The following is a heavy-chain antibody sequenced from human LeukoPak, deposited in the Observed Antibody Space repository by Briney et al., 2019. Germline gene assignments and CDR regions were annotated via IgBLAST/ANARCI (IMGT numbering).Heavy chain of an antibody. CDR3: AKPLAVSGSYYNRPFDY. Sequence: PGGSLRLSCAASGFTFSSYAMRWVRQAPGKGLEWVSAISGSGGSTYYADSVKGRFTISRDNSKNTLYLQMNSLRAEDTAVYYCAKPLAVSGSYYNRPFDYWGQGTLVTVSS. CDR1: GFTFSSYA. CDR2: ISGSGGST. J-gene: IGHJ4*02. V-gene: IGHV3-23*01. D-gene: IGHD3-10*01.